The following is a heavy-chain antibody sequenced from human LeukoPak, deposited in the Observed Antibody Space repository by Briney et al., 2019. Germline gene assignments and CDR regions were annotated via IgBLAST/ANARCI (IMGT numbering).Heavy chain of an antibody. J-gene: IGHJ4*02. D-gene: IGHD4-17*01. CDR1: GFTFSSYG. CDR3: ARDRDYGDHFDY. CDR2: IWYDGSNK. V-gene: IGHV3-33*01. Sequence: GWSLRLSCAASGFTFSSYGMHRVRQAPGKGLEWVAVIWYDGSNKYYADSVKGRFTISRDNSKNTLYLQMNSLRAEDTAVYYCARDRDYGDHFDYWGQGTLVTVSS.